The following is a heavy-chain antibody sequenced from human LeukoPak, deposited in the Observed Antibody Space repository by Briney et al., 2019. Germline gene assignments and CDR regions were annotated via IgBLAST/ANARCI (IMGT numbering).Heavy chain of an antibody. CDR2: ISSSGSSI. J-gene: IGHJ4*02. CDR3: ASEQSGYFDY. D-gene: IGHD3-22*01. V-gene: IGHV3-11*01. CDR1: GFTFSDYC. Sequence: PGGSLRLSCAASGFTFSDYCMSWIRQAPGKGLEWVSYISSSGSSIYYADSVKGRFTISRDNAKNSLYLQMNSLRVEDTAVYYWASEQSGYFDYWGQGTLVTVSS.